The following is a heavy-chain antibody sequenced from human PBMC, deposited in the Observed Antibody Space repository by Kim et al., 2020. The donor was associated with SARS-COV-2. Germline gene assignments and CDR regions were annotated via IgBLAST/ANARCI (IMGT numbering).Heavy chain of an antibody. V-gene: IGHV3-48*02. CDR3: ARDHPRRLVVINLDYYYGMDV. Sequence: GGSLRLSCAASGFTFSSYSMNWVRQAPGKGLEWVSYISSSSSTIYYADSVKGRFTISRDNAKNSLYLQMNSLRDEDTVVYYCARDHPRRLVVINLDYYYGMDVWGQGTTVTVSS. J-gene: IGHJ6*02. D-gene: IGHD3-22*01. CDR1: GFTFSSYS. CDR2: ISSSSSTI.